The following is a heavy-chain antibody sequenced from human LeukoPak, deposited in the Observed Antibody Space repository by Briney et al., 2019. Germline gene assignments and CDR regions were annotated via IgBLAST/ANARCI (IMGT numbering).Heavy chain of an antibody. V-gene: IGHV4-59*01. D-gene: IGHD3-22*01. Sequence: PSETLSLTCTVSGGSISGYYWGWIRQPPGKGLEWIAYIHYSGSSKYSPSLKSRVTTSVDMPKNQFSLKLSSVTAADTAVYYCARYDNSGFALENWGQGTLVTVSS. J-gene: IGHJ4*02. CDR2: IHYSGSS. CDR1: GGSISGYY. CDR3: ARYDNSGFALEN.